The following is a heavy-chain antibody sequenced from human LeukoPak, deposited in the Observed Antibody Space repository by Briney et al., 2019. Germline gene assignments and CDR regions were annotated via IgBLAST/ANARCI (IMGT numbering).Heavy chain of an antibody. J-gene: IGHJ4*02. CDR2: ISGSGGST. D-gene: IGHD2-2*01. V-gene: IGHV3-23*01. Sequence: GGSLRLSCAASGFTFSSYAMSWVRQAPGKGLEWVSAISGSGGSTYYADSVKGRFTISRDNSKNTLYLQMNSLRAEDTAVYYSAKGYCSSTSCYPYYFDYWGQGTLVTVSS. CDR1: GFTFSSYA. CDR3: AKGYCSSTSCYPYYFDY.